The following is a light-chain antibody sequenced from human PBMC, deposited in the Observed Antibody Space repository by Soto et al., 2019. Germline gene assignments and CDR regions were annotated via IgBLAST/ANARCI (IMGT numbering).Light chain of an antibody. V-gene: IGKV2-28*01. CDR3: MQALQTPLT. CDR1: QSLLHSNGNNY. Sequence: EIVMTQSPLALSVTPGESASISCRSSQSLLHSNGNNYFDWYLQKPGQSPQLLIYLGSNRASGVTDRFSGSGSGTDFTLKISGVEAEDVGVYYCMQALQTPLTFGQGTRLEIK. CDR2: LGS. J-gene: IGKJ5*01.